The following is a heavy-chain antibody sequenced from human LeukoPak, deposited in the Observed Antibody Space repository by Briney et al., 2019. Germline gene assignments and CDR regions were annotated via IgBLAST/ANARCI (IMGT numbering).Heavy chain of an antibody. CDR3: ARENRITMIAFDY. Sequence: GGSLRLSCTASGFTFSDYWMNWVRQAPGKGLECVANINQDGSGKYYVDSVKGRFTISRDNAKSSVYLQMNTLRAEDTAVYYCARENRITMIAFDYWGQGTLVTVSS. CDR1: GFTFSDYW. J-gene: IGHJ4*02. CDR2: INQDGSGK. D-gene: IGHD3-22*01. V-gene: IGHV3-7*03.